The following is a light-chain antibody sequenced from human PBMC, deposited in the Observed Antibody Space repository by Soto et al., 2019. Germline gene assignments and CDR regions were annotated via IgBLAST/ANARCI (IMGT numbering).Light chain of an antibody. CDR1: EVISTS. CDR2: AAS. CDR3: QQLFDSPIT. Sequence: EQSVTITCRVSEVISTSLAWYEVKPGKAPKLLIYAASTLESGVPSRFSATVSGTEFSLTITSLQPEDFATYYCQQLFDSPITFGQGTRLEIK. V-gene: IGKV1-9*01. J-gene: IGKJ5*01.